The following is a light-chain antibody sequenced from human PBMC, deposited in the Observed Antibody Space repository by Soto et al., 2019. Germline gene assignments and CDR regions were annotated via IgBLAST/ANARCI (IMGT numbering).Light chain of an antibody. V-gene: IGKV1-39*01. J-gene: IGKJ2*01. CDR1: QSISSD. Sequence: DIQMTQSQSSLSASVGDRVTITCRSSQSISSDLNWYQQKPGKAPKLLIYGASSLQSGVPSRFSGSGSGTDFTLTISSLQPEVFATYYCQQSYSTPYTFGQETKLEIK. CDR2: GAS. CDR3: QQSYSTPYT.